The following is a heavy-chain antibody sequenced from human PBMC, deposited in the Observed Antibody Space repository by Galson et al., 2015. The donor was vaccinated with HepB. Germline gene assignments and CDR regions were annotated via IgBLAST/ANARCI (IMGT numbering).Heavy chain of an antibody. CDR1: GFTFSSYG. CDR2: IWYDGSNK. V-gene: IGHV3-33*01. D-gene: IGHD5-12*01. J-gene: IGHJ4*02. Sequence: SLRLSCAASGFTFSSYGMHWVRQAPGEGLEWVAVIWYDGSNKNYVDSVKGRFTISRDNSKNTLYLQMNSLRAEDTAVYYCARATEWLQILKNNAPLASCSFDYWGQGTLVTVSS. CDR3: ARATEWLQILKNNAPLASCSFDY.